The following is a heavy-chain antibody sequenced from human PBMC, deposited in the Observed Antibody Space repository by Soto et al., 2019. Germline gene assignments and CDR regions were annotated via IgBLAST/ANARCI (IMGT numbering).Heavy chain of an antibody. Sequence: GASVKVSCKASGYTFTGYYMHWVRQAPGQGLEWMGWINPNSGGTNYAQKFQGRVTMTRDTSISTAYMELSRLRSDDTAVYYCARDTWIQLWLHYYYGMDVWGQGTTVTVS. D-gene: IGHD5-18*01. CDR3: ARDTWIQLWLHYYYGMDV. V-gene: IGHV1-2*02. CDR1: GYTFTGYY. CDR2: INPNSGGT. J-gene: IGHJ6*02.